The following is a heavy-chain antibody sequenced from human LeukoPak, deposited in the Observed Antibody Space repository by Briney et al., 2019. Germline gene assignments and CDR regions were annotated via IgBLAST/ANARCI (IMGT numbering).Heavy chain of an antibody. CDR3: ARGRGATSNFDN. D-gene: IGHD4-17*01. CDR1: GFTFSSDA. Sequence: PGGPLRLSCAASGFTFSSDAMRWVRQAPGKGLEWVSTISASGDGTYYADSVKGRFTVSRDNSKNALSLQMNSLRGEDTAVYYCARGRGATSNFDNWGQGTLVTVSS. V-gene: IGHV3-23*01. J-gene: IGHJ4*02. CDR2: ISASGDGT.